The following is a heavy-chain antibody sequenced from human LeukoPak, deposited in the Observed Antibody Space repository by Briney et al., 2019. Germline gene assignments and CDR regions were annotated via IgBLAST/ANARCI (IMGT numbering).Heavy chain of an antibody. Sequence: ASVKVSYKASGGTFSSYAISWVRQAPGQGLEWMGRIIPILGIANYAQKFQGRVTITADKSTSTAYMELSSLRSEDTAVYYCARGPQTYYYGSGIYNWFDPWGQGTLVTVSS. D-gene: IGHD3-10*01. CDR1: GGTFSSYA. CDR2: IIPILGIA. CDR3: ARGPQTYYYGSGIYNWFDP. J-gene: IGHJ5*02. V-gene: IGHV1-69*04.